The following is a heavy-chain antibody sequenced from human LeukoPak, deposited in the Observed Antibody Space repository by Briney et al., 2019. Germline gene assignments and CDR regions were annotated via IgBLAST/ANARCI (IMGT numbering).Heavy chain of an antibody. Sequence: QTGGSLRLSCAASGFTFSSYALSWVRQAPGRGLEWVSLISWSSLTTEYADSVKGRFTVSRDNSKNTLSLQMNSLRAEDTAVYYCAKAHYDILTGYYMGNWFDPWGQGTLVTVSS. CDR2: ISWSSLTT. CDR3: AKAHYDILTGYYMGNWFDP. J-gene: IGHJ5*02. V-gene: IGHV3-23*01. D-gene: IGHD3-9*01. CDR1: GFTFSSYA.